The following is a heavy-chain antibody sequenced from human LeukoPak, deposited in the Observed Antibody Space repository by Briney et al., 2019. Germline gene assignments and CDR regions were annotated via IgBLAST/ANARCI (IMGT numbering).Heavy chain of an antibody. V-gene: IGHV3-33*01. D-gene: IGHD3-22*01. CDR3: ARGSTGTPYYYDSSGFGNDAFDI. Sequence: PGGSLRLSCAASGFTFSSYGMHWVRQAPGKGLEWVAVIWYDGSNKYYADSVKGRFTISRDNSKNTLYLQMNSLRAEDTAVYYCARGSTGTPYYYDSSGFGNDAFDIWGQGTMVTVSS. J-gene: IGHJ3*02. CDR1: GFTFSSYG. CDR2: IWYDGSNK.